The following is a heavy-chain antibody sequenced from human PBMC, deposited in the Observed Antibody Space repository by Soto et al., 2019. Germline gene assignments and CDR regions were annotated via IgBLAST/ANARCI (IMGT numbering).Heavy chain of an antibody. Sequence: EVQMLESGGGLVQPGGSLRLSCAASGFTFRSYATNWVRQAPGQGLEWVSTISGSADSTYYADSVKGRFTISRDNPKNARALHRSSLRAEAKAAYYCANSGLSSWVNMEVWGPGT. CDR1: GFTFRSYA. CDR2: ISGSADST. CDR3: ANSGLSSWVNMEV. J-gene: IGHJ6*02. V-gene: IGHV3-23*01. D-gene: IGHD2-2*01.